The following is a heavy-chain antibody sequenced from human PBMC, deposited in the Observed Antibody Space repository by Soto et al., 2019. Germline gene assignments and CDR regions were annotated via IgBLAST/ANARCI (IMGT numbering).Heavy chain of an antibody. CDR1: GFSLSRHI. CDR2: ISSSGNFV. J-gene: IGHJ5*02. CDR3: ARDHEYSGYQLLGNWFDP. V-gene: IGHV3-21*01. Sequence: GGSLRLSCAASGFSLSRHIMNWVRQAPGKGLEWVSSISSSGNFVRYTDSVEGRFTISRDNAKNSLYLQMNSLRAEDAAVYYCARDHEYSGYQLLGNWFDPWGQGTLVTVSS. D-gene: IGHD5-12*01.